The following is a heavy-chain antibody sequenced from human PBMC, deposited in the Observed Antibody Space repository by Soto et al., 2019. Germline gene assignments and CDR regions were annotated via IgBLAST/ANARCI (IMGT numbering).Heavy chain of an antibody. Sequence: GGSLRLSCAASGFTFSSYSMNWVRQAPGKGLEWVSSISSSSSYIYYADSVKGRFTISRDNSKNTVYLQMNSLRADDTAVYYCVKSPRSGYEAPWDYWGQGTQVTVSS. CDR1: GFTFSSYS. J-gene: IGHJ4*02. CDR3: VKSPRSGYEAPWDY. CDR2: ISSSSSYI. D-gene: IGHD5-12*01. V-gene: IGHV3-21*04.